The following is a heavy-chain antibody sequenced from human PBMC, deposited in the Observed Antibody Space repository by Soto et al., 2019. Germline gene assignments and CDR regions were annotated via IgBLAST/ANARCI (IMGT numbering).Heavy chain of an antibody. D-gene: IGHD3-22*01. J-gene: IGHJ4*02. V-gene: IGHV1-18*01. CDR3: ARDLETKYYYDSSGYSDY. CDR1: GYTFTSYG. Sequence: QVQLVQSGAEVKKPGASVKVSCKASGYTFTSYGISWVRQSPGQGLEWMGWISAYNGNTNYAQKLQGRVTMNTDTSTSTAYMELRSLRSDDTAVYYCARDLETKYYYDSSGYSDYWGQGTLVTVSS. CDR2: ISAYNGNT.